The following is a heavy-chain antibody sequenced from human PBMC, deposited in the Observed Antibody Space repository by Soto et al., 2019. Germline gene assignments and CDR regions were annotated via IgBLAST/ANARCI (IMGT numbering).Heavy chain of an antibody. D-gene: IGHD3-3*01. J-gene: IGHJ3*02. CDR1: AYTLTSYS. CDR3: AREGYDFWSGRGAHDAFDI. Sequence: ASGKIACKAAAYTLTSYSMLWARPAQEQGLEWMGWISAYNGNTNYAQKLQGRVTMTTDTSTSTAYMELRSLRSDDTAVYYCAREGYDFWSGRGAHDAFDIWGQGTMVTVSS. V-gene: IGHV1-18*01. CDR2: ISAYNGNT.